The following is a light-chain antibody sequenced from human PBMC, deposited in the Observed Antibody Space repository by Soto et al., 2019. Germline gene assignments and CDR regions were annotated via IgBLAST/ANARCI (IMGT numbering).Light chain of an antibody. Sequence: DIQMTQSPSSLSASVGDRVTITCRASQSIASYLSWYQQKPGKAPKLLIYDASSLESGVPSRFSGSGSGTEFTLIISSLQPDDFATYYCQQYNSYSQWMFGQGTKVEIK. V-gene: IGKV1-5*01. J-gene: IGKJ1*01. CDR1: QSIASY. CDR2: DAS. CDR3: QQYNSYSQWM.